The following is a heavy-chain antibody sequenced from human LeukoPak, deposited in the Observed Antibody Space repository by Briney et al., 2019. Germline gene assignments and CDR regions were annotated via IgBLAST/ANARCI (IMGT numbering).Heavy chain of an antibody. CDR1: GGSISSYY. D-gene: IGHD2-2*01. CDR3: ARSTVADY. CDR2: IYYSGST. Sequence: SETLSLTCTVSGGSISSYYWSWIRQAPGKGLEGIGYIYYSGSTNYNPSLKSRVAISVDTSKNQVSLKLSSVTAADSAVYYCARSTVADYWGQGTLVTVSS. J-gene: IGHJ4*02. V-gene: IGHV4-59*01.